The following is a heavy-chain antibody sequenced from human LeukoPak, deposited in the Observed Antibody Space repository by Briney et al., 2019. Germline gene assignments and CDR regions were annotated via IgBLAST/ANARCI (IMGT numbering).Heavy chain of an antibody. D-gene: IGHD3-22*01. Sequence: GGSLRLSCAASGFTFSSYSMNWVRQAPGKGLERVAFIRYDGSNKYYADSVKGRFTISRDNSKNTLYLQMNSLRAEDTAVYYCAKDYYDSSGYYPLFAFDIWGQGTMVTVSS. CDR3: AKDYYDSSGYYPLFAFDI. CDR2: IRYDGSNK. V-gene: IGHV3-30*02. CDR1: GFTFSSYS. J-gene: IGHJ3*02.